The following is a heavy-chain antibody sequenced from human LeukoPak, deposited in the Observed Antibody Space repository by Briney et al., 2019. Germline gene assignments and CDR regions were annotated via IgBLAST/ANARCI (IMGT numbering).Heavy chain of an antibody. CDR1: GFTFSSHA. D-gene: IGHD6-19*01. Sequence: QSGGSLRLSCAASGFTFSSHAMTWVRQAPGKGLEWVSTISSSGATTYYADSVKGRFTISRDNSKNTLYLQMNTLRAEDTAVYYCAKDPYRSGWSNWFDPWGQGTLVTVSS. J-gene: IGHJ5*02. V-gene: IGHV3-23*01. CDR2: ISSSGATT. CDR3: AKDPYRSGWSNWFDP.